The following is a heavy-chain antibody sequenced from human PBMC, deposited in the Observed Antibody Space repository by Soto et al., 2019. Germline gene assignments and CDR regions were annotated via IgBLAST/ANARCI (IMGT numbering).Heavy chain of an antibody. CDR2: IYYSGST. J-gene: IGHJ4*02. CDR3: ARHVDTAMVDFDY. V-gene: IGHV4-59*01. D-gene: IGHD5-18*01. CDR1: GGSISSYY. Sequence: SSETLSLTCTVSGGSISSYYWSWIRQPPGKGLEWIGYIYYSGSTNYNPSLKSRVTISVDTSKNQFSLKLSSVTAADTAVYYCARHVDTAMVDFDYWGQGTLVTVSS.